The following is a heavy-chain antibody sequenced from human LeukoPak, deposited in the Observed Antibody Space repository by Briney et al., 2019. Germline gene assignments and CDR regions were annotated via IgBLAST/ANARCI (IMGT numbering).Heavy chain of an antibody. D-gene: IGHD1-26*01. CDR3: AKRPSIIVGVSNWFGP. CDR1: GFTFSNYG. CDR2: ISDSGGRT. Sequence: GGTLRLSCAASGFTFSNYGMNWVRQAPGKGLEWVSGISDSGGRTYCADSVKGRFIISRDNSKNTLYLQMNSLRPEDTAVYYCAKRPSIIVGVSNWFGPWGQGTLVTVSS. V-gene: IGHV3-23*01. J-gene: IGHJ5*02.